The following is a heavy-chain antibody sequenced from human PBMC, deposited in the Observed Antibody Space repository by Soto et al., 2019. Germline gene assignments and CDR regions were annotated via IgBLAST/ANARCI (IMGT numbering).Heavy chain of an antibody. D-gene: IGHD4-17*01. CDR3: ARIPRTTVTLVDY. CDR2: IYYSGST. CDR1: GGSISSSSYY. J-gene: IGHJ4*02. Sequence: SETLSLTCTVSGGSISSSSYYWGWIRQPPGKGLEWIGSIYYSGSTYYNPSLKSRVTISVDTSKNQFSLKLSSVTAADTAVYYFARIPRTTVTLVDYWGQRTLVTVSS. V-gene: IGHV4-39*01.